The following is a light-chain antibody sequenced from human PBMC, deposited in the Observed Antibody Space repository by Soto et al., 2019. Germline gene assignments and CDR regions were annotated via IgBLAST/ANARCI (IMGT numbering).Light chain of an antibody. Sequence: EIVLTQSPATLSLSPGERATLSCRASQSISVYLAWYQQKPGQAPRLLIYDASNRAAGIPARFSGGGSGTDFTLTISSLEPEDFAVYYCQQRSNWITFGQGTRLEIK. V-gene: IGKV3-11*01. CDR2: DAS. J-gene: IGKJ5*01. CDR3: QQRSNWIT. CDR1: QSISVY.